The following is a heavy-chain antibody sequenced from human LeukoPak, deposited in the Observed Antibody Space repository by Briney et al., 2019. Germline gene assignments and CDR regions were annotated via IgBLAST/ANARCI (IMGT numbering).Heavy chain of an antibody. CDR2: IYYSGST. V-gene: IGHV4-59*12. D-gene: IGHD6-19*01. J-gene: IGHJ4*02. Sequence: SETLSLTCTVSGGSISSYYWSWIRQPPGKGLEWIGYIYYSGSTNYNPSLKSRVTISVDKSKNQFSLKLSSVTAADTAVYYCGRKIAVAPYYFDYWGQGTLVTVSS. CDR1: GGSISSYY. CDR3: GRKIAVAPYYFDY.